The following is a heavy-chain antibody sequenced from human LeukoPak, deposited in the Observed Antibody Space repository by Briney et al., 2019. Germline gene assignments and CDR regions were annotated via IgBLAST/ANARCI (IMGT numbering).Heavy chain of an antibody. CDR2: INHSGST. J-gene: IGHJ4*02. D-gene: IGHD6-6*01. V-gene: IGHV4-34*01. CDR3: ACEYSSSSGSFFDY. Sequence: PSETLSLTCAVYGGSFNGYYWSWIRQPPGKGLEWIGEINHSGSTNYNPSLKSRVTISVDTSKNQFSLKLSSVTAADTAVYYCACEYSSSSGSFFDYWGQGTLVTVSS. CDR1: GGSFNGYY.